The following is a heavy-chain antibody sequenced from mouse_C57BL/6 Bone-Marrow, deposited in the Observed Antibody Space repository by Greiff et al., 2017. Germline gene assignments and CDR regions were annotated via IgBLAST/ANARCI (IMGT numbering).Heavy chain of an antibody. V-gene: IGHV1-64*01. D-gene: IGHD1-1*01. CDR2: LHPNSGST. Sequence: QVQLQQSGAELVKPGASVKLSCKASGYTFTSYWMHWVKQRPGQGLVWIGMLHPNSGSTNYNEKFKSKATLTVDKSSSTAYMQLSSLTSEDSAVYYCARDDYYGSSPMDYWGQGTSVTVSS. J-gene: IGHJ4*01. CDR1: GYTFTSYW. CDR3: ARDDYYGSSPMDY.